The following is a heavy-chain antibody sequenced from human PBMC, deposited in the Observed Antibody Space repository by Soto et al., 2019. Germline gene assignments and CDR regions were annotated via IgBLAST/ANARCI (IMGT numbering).Heavy chain of an antibody. D-gene: IGHD3-22*01. CDR3: ARYYYDSSGYYYGWFDP. Sequence: PSDTLSLTCTVSGDSISTYYGSWIRQPPGRGLAWIAYIYYTGNTYYNPSLKSRVTISMDTSKNQFSLKLSSVTAADTAVYHCARYYYDSSGYYYGWFDPWGQGTLVTVSS. CDR1: GDSISTYY. CDR2: IYYTGNT. V-gene: IGHV4-59*07. J-gene: IGHJ5*02.